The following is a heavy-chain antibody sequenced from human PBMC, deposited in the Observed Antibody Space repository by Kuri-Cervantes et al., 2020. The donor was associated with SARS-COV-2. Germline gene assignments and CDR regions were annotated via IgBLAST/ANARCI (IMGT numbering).Heavy chain of an antibody. CDR3: ARWDDSSSWPLHYYYYYGMDV. CDR1: GFTFSSYS. D-gene: IGHD6-13*01. J-gene: IGHJ6*02. CDR2: ISSSSSYI. V-gene: IGHV3-21*01. Sequence: GESLKISCAASGFTFSSYSTNWVRQAPGKGLEWVSSISSSSSYIYYADSVKGRFTISRDNAKNSLYLQMNSLRAEDTAVYYCARWDDSSSWPLHYYYYYGMDVWGQGTTVTVSS.